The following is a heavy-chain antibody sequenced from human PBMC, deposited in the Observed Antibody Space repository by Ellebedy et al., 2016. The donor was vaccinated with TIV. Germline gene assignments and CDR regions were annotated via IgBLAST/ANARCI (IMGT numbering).Heavy chain of an antibody. CDR3: ARAWGFKLNYFYYGMDV. CDR2: IYHSGST. V-gene: IGHV4-4*02. J-gene: IGHJ6*02. Sequence: SEILSLTXAVSGGSISSSNWWSWVRQPPGKGLEWIGEIYHSGSTHYNPSLKSRVTISVDKSKNQFSLKLSSVTAADTAVYYCARAWGFKLNYFYYGMDVWGQGTTVTVSS. CDR1: GGSISSSNW. D-gene: IGHD1-7*01.